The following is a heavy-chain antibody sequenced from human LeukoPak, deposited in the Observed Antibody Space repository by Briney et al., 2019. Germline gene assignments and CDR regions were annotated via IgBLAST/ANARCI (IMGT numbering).Heavy chain of an antibody. D-gene: IGHD3-10*01. CDR3: AKDRRFGELWPFDY. CDR2: TNSDGSRT. Sequence: GGSLRLSCAASGFTFSTYWMHWVRQAPGKGLVWVSRTNSDGSRTDYADSVKGRFTISRDNSKNTLYLQMNSLRAEDTAVYYCAKDRRFGELWPFDYWGQGTLVTVSS. CDR1: GFTFSTYW. V-gene: IGHV3-74*01. J-gene: IGHJ4*02.